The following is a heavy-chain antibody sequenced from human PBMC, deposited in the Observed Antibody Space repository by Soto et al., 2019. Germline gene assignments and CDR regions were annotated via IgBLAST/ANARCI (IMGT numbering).Heavy chain of an antibody. CDR3: ERSKEGYSGSAYSYYPGMDF. D-gene: IGHD5-12*01. CDR1: GGAFGSYT. CDR2: IIPISNTS. Sequence: QVQLVQSGAEVRKPGSSVKVSCKASGGAFGSYTISWVRQAPGQGLEWMGGIIPISNTSNTLQKFQGRVTITADESTRAAYMELRSLRSEDTAVCYSERSKEGYSGSAYSYYPGMDFWGYRTKVTVSS. V-gene: IGHV1-69*01. J-gene: IGHJ6*04.